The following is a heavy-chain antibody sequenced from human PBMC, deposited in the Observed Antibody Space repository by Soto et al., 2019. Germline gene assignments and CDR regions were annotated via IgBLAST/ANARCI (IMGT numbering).Heavy chain of an antibody. CDR3: ARVMRSLLSITALDT. CDR2: IDPSGGKT. Sequence: ASVKVSCKASGYTFTRDQIHWVRQAPGQGLEWMGMIDPSGGKTNYAQKFQGRVTMTRDTSTSTVYMALSSLRSEDTAIYFCARVMRSLLSITALDTWGQGTLVTVSS. D-gene: IGHD5-18*01. V-gene: IGHV1-46*01. J-gene: IGHJ5*02. CDR1: GYTFTRDQ.